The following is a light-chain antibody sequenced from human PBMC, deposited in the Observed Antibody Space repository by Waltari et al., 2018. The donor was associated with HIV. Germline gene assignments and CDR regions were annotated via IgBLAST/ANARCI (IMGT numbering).Light chain of an antibody. CDR3: HMWDTTRVL. CDR2: GAS. Sequence: SYVLTQPPSVSVAPGKTASITCAGTNLQSNSVHWYLQKAGQAPVLVIFGASDRRSGVPGRFSGSKSGNTATLTISRVEAGDEADYYWHMWDTTRVLFGGGTKLTVL. V-gene: IGLV3-21*04. J-gene: IGLJ2*01. CDR1: NLQSNS.